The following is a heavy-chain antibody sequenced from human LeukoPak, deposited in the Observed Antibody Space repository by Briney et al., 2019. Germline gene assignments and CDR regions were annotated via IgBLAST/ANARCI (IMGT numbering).Heavy chain of an antibody. CDR2: ISYTGST. V-gene: IGHV4-59*08. J-gene: IGHJ4*02. CDR1: GVSLTTYY. Sequence: SETLSLTCTVPGVSLTTYYWTWIRQPPGKGLEFIGYISYTGSTSYSPSLKSRVTISLDTSKNQFSLKLTSVTAADTAVYYCARHYCSGGSCKPDYWGQGTLVTVSS. D-gene: IGHD2-15*01. CDR3: ARHYCSGGSCKPDY.